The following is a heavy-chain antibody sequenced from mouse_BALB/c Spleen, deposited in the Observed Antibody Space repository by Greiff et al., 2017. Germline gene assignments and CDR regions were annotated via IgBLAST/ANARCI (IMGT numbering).Heavy chain of an antibody. CDR2: ISSGGSYT. J-gene: IGHJ1*01. D-gene: IGHD3-1*01. V-gene: IGHV5-9-4*01. Sequence: DVQLVESGGGLVKPGGSLKLSCAASGFTFSSYAMSWVRQSPEKRLEWVAEISSGGSYTYYPDTVTGRFTISRDNAKNTLYLEMSSLRSEDTAMDYCARGNGAHWYFDVWGAGTTVTVSS. CDR1: GFTFSSYA. CDR3: ARGNGAHWYFDV.